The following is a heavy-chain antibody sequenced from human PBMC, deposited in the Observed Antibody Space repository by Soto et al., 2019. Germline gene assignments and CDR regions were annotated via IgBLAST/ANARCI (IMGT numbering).Heavy chain of an antibody. Sequence: ASVKVSCKASGYTFINYYIHWVRQAPGQGLEWMGIFNPTSGSTNYAQKFQGRVTITMDTSTRTFYMELSSLRSEDTAVYYCARDFYYDSSGYSDNWFDPWGQGTLVTVSS. J-gene: IGHJ5*02. CDR3: ARDFYYDSSGYSDNWFDP. V-gene: IGHV1-46*01. D-gene: IGHD3-22*01. CDR2: FNPTSGST. CDR1: GYTFINYY.